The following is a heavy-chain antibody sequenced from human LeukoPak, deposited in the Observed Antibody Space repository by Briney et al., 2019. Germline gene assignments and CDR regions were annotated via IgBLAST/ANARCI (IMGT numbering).Heavy chain of an antibody. CDR2: IGTAGDT. CDR3: ARGPRGYSYGDSTGDYYYYGMDV. Sequence: PGGSLRLSCAASGFTFSSYDTHWVRQATGKGLEWVSAIGTAGDTYYPGSVKGRFTISRENAKNSLYLQMNSLRAGDTAVYYCARGPRGYSYGDSTGDYYYYGMDVWGQGTTVTVSS. D-gene: IGHD5-18*01. J-gene: IGHJ6*02. CDR1: GFTFSSYD. V-gene: IGHV3-13*01.